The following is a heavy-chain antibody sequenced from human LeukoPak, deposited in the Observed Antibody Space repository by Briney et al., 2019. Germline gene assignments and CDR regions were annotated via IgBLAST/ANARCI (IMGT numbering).Heavy chain of an antibody. D-gene: IGHD3-3*01. J-gene: IGHJ3*02. V-gene: IGHV4-61*02. CDR3: AREKPIFGVPLAAFDI. CDR1: GDSISSGTFY. CDR2: FYTGGSA. Sequence: PSQTLSLTCTVSGDSISSGTFYWNWIRQPAGKGLEWIGRFYTGGSANYNPSLESRVTISLDTSKNQFSLKLSSVTAADTAVYYCAREKPIFGVPLAAFDIWGQGTMVTVSS.